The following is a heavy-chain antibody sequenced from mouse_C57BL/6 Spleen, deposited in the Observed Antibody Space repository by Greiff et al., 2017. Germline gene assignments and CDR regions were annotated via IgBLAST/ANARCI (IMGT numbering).Heavy chain of an antibody. V-gene: IGHV14-2*01. Sequence: VQLQQSGAELVKPGASVKLSCTASGFDIKDYYMHWVKQRTEQGLAWIGRIDPEDGETKYAPKFQGKATITADTSSNTAYLQLSSLTSEDTAVYYCAITTVVAYYYAMDYWGQGTSVTVSS. CDR1: GFDIKDYY. CDR3: AITTVVAYYYAMDY. J-gene: IGHJ4*01. CDR2: IDPEDGET. D-gene: IGHD1-1*01.